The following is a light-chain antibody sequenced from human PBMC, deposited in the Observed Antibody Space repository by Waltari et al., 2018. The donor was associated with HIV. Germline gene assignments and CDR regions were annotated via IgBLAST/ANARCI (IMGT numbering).Light chain of an antibody. CDR1: GPNIGSYP. CDR3: AAWYDSLNGWV. J-gene: IGLJ3*02. V-gene: IGLV1-44*01. Sequence: QSVLPQPPSASGTPGPRVTISCSGSGPNIGSYPVNWYQQLPGTAPKLLIYSNNQRPSGVPARFSGSKSGTSASLAISRLQSEDEADYYCAAWYDSLNGWVFGGGTKLTVL. CDR2: SNN.